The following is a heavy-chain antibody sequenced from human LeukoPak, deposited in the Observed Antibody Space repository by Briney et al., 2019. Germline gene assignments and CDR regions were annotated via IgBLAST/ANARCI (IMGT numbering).Heavy chain of an antibody. Sequence: GGSLRLSCAASGFTFSSYEMNWVRQAPGKGLEWISHISSSGSRIYYADSVKGRFTISRENAKNSLYLQMNGLRVEDTAVYYCARGNWIGAFDIWGQGTMVTVSS. CDR3: ARGNWIGAFDI. CDR1: GFTFSSYE. CDR2: ISSSGSRI. J-gene: IGHJ3*02. D-gene: IGHD3-3*01. V-gene: IGHV3-48*03.